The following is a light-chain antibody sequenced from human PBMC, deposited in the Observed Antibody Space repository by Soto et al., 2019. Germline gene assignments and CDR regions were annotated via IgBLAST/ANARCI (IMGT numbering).Light chain of an antibody. Sequence: QSVLTQPPSASGSPGQSVTISCTGTKNDIGVYDFVSWYQLHPGKAPKLILYEVTNRPSGVSDRFSGSKSGNTASLTISGLQAEDEADYYCSSYTSSTAYVFGTGTKVTVL. CDR2: EVT. CDR1: KNDIGVYDF. V-gene: IGLV2-14*01. CDR3: SSYTSSTAYV. J-gene: IGLJ1*01.